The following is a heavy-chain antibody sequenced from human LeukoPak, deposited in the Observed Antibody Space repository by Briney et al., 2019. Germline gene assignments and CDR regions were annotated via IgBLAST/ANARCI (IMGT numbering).Heavy chain of an antibody. J-gene: IGHJ4*02. CDR1: GGTFSSYA. CDR3: ARHPNRRDGYKGADY. CDR2: MNPNSGNT. V-gene: IGHV1-8*02. D-gene: IGHD5-24*01. Sequence: GASVKVSCKASGGTFSSYAISWVRQATGQGLEWMGWMNPNSGNTGYAQKFQGRVTMTRNTSISTAYMELSSLRSEDTAVYYCARHPNRRDGYKGADYWGQGTLVTVSS.